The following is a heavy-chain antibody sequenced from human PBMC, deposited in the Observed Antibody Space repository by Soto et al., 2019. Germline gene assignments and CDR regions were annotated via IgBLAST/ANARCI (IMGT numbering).Heavy chain of an antibody. J-gene: IGHJ4*02. CDR2: INPKSGAT. CDR3: ARRKERSGPNYFDS. V-gene: IGHV1-2*02. D-gene: IGHD6-25*01. Sequence: ASVKVSCKASGYTFSGYYIHWVRQAPGQGLEWMGWINPKSGATNSAQKFQGRVTMTWDTSITSAYMELSSLTSDDTAVYFCARRKERSGPNYFDSWGQGSLVTVS. CDR1: GYTFSGYY.